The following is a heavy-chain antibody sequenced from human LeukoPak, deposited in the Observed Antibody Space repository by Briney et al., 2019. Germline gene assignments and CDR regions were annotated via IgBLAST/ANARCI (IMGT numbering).Heavy chain of an antibody. J-gene: IGHJ6*02. Sequence: GGSLRLSCAASGFTFSSYGMHWVRQAPGKGLEWVAVISYDGSTKYYADSVKGRFTISRDNSKNTVYLQMNSLRAEDTAVYYCAKHNIMHGQAVAGTYAYYYGMDVWGQGTTVTVSS. V-gene: IGHV3-30*18. CDR2: ISYDGSTK. CDR3: AKHNIMHGQAVAGTYAYYYGMDV. CDR1: GFTFSSYG. D-gene: IGHD6-19*01.